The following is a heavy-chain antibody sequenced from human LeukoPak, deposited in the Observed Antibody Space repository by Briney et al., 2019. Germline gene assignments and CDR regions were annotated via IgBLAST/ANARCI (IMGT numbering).Heavy chain of an antibody. V-gene: IGHV4-34*01. CDR1: GGSFSGYS. J-gene: IGHJ5*02. Sequence: SETLSLTCAVYGGSFSGYSWSWIRQPPGKGLEWIGEINHSVSTNYNLTLKSRVTISVDTSKNQFSLKLSSVTAADTAGYYCARGPGYRRIAARYWFDPWRQGTLVTVCS. CDR2: INHSVST. D-gene: IGHD6-6*01. CDR3: ARGPGYRRIAARYWFDP.